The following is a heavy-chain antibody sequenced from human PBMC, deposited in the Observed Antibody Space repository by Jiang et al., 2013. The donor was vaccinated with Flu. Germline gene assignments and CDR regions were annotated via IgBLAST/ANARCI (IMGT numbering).Heavy chain of an antibody. J-gene: IGHJ4*02. V-gene: IGHV3-23*01. CDR2: ISRSSVST. CDR1: GFTFSSYV. CDR3: ALSPGTSPFEAADYYDDGDSQLRDC. D-gene: IGHD3-22*01. Sequence: QLLESGGGLVQPGGSLRLSCAASGFTFSSYVMSWVRQPPGKGLEWVSLISRSSVSTYYADSVKGRFTISRDNSQNTMSLQMNSLRAEDTAVYYCALSPGTSPFEAADYYDDGDSQLRDCWGQGTLVTVSS.